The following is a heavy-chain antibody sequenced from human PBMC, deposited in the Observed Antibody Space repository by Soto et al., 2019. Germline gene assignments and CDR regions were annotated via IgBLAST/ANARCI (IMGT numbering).Heavy chain of an antibody. Sequence: GGSLRLSCAASGFTLSSYAMSWVRQAPGKGLEWVSGISGSGGSTYYADSVKGRFTISRDNSKNTLYLQMNSLRAEDTAVYYCAKDRVTVVGYDAFDIWGQGTMVTVSS. CDR1: GFTLSSYA. CDR3: AKDRVTVVGYDAFDI. V-gene: IGHV3-23*01. CDR2: ISGSGGST. J-gene: IGHJ3*02. D-gene: IGHD6-19*01.